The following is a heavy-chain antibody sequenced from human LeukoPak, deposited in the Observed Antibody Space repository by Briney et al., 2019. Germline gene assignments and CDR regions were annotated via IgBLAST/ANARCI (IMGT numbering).Heavy chain of an antibody. D-gene: IGHD4-17*01. CDR2: ISAYNGNT. Sequence: ASVKVSCKASGYTFTSYGISWVRQAPGQGLEWMGWISAYNGNTNYAQKLQGRVTMTTDTPTSTAYMELRSLRSDDTAVYYCAREVEATVTGFYYYYYMDVWGKGTTVTVSS. CDR1: GYTFTSYG. J-gene: IGHJ6*03. V-gene: IGHV1-18*01. CDR3: AREVEATVTGFYYYYYMDV.